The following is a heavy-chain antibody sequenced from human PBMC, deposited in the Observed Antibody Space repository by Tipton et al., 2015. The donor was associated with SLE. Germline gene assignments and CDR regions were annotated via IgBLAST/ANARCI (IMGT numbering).Heavy chain of an antibody. CDR3: ARSSVATVGWYFDL. D-gene: IGHD5-12*01. CDR2: IYYSGST. Sequence: TLSLTCAVYGGSLSGYYWSWIRQPPGKGLEWIGYIYYSGSTNYNTSLKSRVTISVDTSKNQFSLKLSSVTAADTAVFYCARSSVATVGWYFDLWGRGTLASVSS. CDR1: GGSLSGYY. J-gene: IGHJ2*01. V-gene: IGHV4-59*08.